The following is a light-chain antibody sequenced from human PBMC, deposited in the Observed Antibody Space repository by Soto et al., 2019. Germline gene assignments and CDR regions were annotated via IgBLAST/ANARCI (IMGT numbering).Light chain of an antibody. CDR1: QAILTY. CDR3: QQTFSPDVT. CDR2: DAS. Sequence: DIHLTQSPSSLSAAVGDRVTITFLASQAILTYLNWLQQKAGKAPEVLIYDASGLRSGVPSRFTGSGSATDFTLTITSLQREDAGTYFCQQTFSPDVTFGGGTKVDIK. V-gene: IGKV1-39*01. J-gene: IGKJ4*01.